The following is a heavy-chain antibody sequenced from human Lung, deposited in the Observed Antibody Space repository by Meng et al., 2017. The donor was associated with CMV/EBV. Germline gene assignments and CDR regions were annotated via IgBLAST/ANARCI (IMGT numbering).Heavy chain of an antibody. CDR3: AKFLSLAPEDAFDI. CDR1: GFTFKNYD. CDR2: IRSDGNEK. Sequence: GESLKISCAASGFTFKNYDIHWVRQAPGKGLEWVALIRSDGNEKYYADSVKGRFTISRDNFKNTLYLQMKSLRREDTAVYYCAKFLSLAPEDAFDIWGQGAVVTVSS. J-gene: IGHJ3*02. D-gene: IGHD1-14*01. V-gene: IGHV3-30*02.